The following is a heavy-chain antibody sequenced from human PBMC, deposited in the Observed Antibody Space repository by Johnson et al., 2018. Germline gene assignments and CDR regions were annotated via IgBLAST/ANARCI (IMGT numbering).Heavy chain of an antibody. CDR1: GGSFSGYY. D-gene: IGHD3-22*01. Sequence: QVQLQQWGAGLLKPSETLSLTCAVYGGSFSGYYWNWIRQPPGKGLEWIGEINHSGSTNYNPSLKSRVNISVDTSKNQLSLKLSSVPAADTGVYYCEKSLGGFYDSSGYYHNDAFDIWGQGTMVTVSS. J-gene: IGHJ3*02. CDR3: EKSLGGFYDSSGYYHNDAFDI. CDR2: INHSGST. V-gene: IGHV4-34*01.